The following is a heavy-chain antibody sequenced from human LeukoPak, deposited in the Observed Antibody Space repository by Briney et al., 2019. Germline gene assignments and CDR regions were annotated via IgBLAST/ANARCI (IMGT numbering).Heavy chain of an antibody. CDR3: ARHSSMTPVVFDY. V-gene: IGHV4-39*01. Sequence: SETLSLTCTVSGGSMSSSNYYWGWIRQPPGKGLEWIGSIYDSESTYYNPSLKSRVTISVDTSKRQLSLTLSSVTATDTAVYYCARHSSMTPVVFDYWGQGTLVTVSS. CDR2: IYDSEST. D-gene: IGHD4-23*01. J-gene: IGHJ4*02. CDR1: GGSMSSSNYY.